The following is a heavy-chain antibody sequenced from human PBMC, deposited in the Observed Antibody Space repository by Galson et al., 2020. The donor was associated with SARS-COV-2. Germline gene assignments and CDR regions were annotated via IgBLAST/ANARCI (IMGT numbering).Heavy chain of an antibody. CDR1: GYTFTDFF. CDR3: ARASLAIAGKIPGY. D-gene: IGHD6-13*01. V-gene: IGHV1-2*02. CDR2: LNPNTGAT. J-gene: IGHJ4*02. Sequence: ASVKVSCKASGYTFTDFFMHWVRQAPGQGLEWMGWLNPNTGATNYAKSFQGRVTMTRDTSISTAYLELTTLTSDDTALYYCARASLAIAGKIPGYWGQGTLVTVSS.